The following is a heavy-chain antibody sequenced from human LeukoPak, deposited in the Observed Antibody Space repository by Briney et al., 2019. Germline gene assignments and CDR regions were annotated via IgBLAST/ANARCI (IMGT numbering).Heavy chain of an antibody. J-gene: IGHJ5*02. CDR2: IIPIFGTA. CDR1: GGTFSSYA. CDR3: ARAATVVNCLDP. Sequence: SVKVSCKASGGTFSSYAISWVRQAPGQGLEWMGGIIPIFGTANYAQKSQGRVTITTDESTSTAYMELSSLRSEDTAVYYCARAATVVNCLDPWGQGTLVTVSS. V-gene: IGHV1-69*05. D-gene: IGHD4-23*01.